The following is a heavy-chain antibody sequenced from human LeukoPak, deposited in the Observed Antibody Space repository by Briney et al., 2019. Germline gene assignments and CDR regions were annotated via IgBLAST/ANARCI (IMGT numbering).Heavy chain of an antibody. CDR2: IYSGGST. CDR3: ARGLLAAAGTPEYFDY. CDR1: GFTVSSNY. D-gene: IGHD6-13*01. V-gene: IGHV3-53*01. Sequence: GGSLRLSCAASGFTVSSNYMSWVRQAPGKGLEWVSVIYSGGSTYYADSVKGRFTISRDNSKNTLYLQMNSLRAEDTAVYYCARGLLAAAGTPEYFDYWGQGTLVTVSS. J-gene: IGHJ4*02.